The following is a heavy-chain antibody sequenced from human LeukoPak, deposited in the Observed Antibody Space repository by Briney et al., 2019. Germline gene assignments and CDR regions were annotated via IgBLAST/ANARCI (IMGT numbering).Heavy chain of an antibody. D-gene: IGHD1-1*01. CDR2: IIPIFGTA. CDR1: GGTFSSYA. J-gene: IGHJ4*02. Sequence: GASVKVSCKASGGTFSSYAISWVRRAPGQGLEWMGGIIPIFGTANYAQKFQGRVTITADESTSTAYMELSSLRSEDTAVYYCARVILRARTGTTPYYFDYWGQGTLVTVSS. V-gene: IGHV1-69*13. CDR3: ARVILRARTGTTPYYFDY.